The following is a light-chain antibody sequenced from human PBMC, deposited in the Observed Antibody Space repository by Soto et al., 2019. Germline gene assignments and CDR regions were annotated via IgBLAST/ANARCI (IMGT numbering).Light chain of an antibody. CDR2: QDS. V-gene: IGLV3-1*01. Sequence: SYELTQPPSVSVSPGQTARITCSGDKLGDKYVCWYQQKPGQSPVVVIYQDSKRPSGIPERFSGSNSGNTATLTISGTQAMDEADYYCQAWDSSTAVFGGGTKLTVL. CDR3: QAWDSSTAV. J-gene: IGLJ3*02. CDR1: KLGDKY.